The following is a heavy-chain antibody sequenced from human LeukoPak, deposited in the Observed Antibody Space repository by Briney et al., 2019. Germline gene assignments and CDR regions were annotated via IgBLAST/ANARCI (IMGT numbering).Heavy chain of an antibody. CDR2: VSYDEKTI. CDR1: GFTFTGHS. Sequence: GGSLRLSCVASGFTFTGHSMHWVRQAPGKGLEWVAVVSYDEKTIFYADSLKGRFTVSRDNSKNTVYLQMNSLRDEDTAVYYXXXEKQSGGTPFDYWGQGSLVTVSS. CDR3: XXEKQSGGTPFDY. V-gene: IGHV3-30*04. J-gene: IGHJ4*02. D-gene: IGHD1-26*01.